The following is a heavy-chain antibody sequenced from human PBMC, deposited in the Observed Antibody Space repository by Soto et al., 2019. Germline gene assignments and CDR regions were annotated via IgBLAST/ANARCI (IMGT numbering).Heavy chain of an antibody. J-gene: IGHJ5*02. CDR1: FTFSMYS. Sequence: EVQVVESGGGLVQPGGSLRLSCSFTFSMYSMSWVRQAPGKGLEWVASISSGGSYIKYADSVKGRFTISRDNAKNSVSLQMNSLRVDDTAVYFCTRDQGGSYDSRSDPCGQGTLVTVSS. V-gene: IGHV3-21*01. D-gene: IGHD1-26*01. CDR3: TRDQGGSYDSRSDP. CDR2: ISSGGSYI.